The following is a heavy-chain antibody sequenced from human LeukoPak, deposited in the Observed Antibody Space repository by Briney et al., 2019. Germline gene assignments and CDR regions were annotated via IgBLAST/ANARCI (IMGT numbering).Heavy chain of an antibody. Sequence: ASVKVSCTVSGYTLTELSMHWVRQAPGNGVEWMGGFYPEDGETIYAHKFQGRVTMTEDTSTGTAYMELSSLRSDDTAVYYCATHFSYYYDSSGYYFRYWYFDLWGRGTLVTVSS. V-gene: IGHV1-24*01. CDR2: FYPEDGET. CDR3: ATHFSYYYDSSGYYFRYWYFDL. D-gene: IGHD3-22*01. J-gene: IGHJ2*01. CDR1: GYTLTELS.